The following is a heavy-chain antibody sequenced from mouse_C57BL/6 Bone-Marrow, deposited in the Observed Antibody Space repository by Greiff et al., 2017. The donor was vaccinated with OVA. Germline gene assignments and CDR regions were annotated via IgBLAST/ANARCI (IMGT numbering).Heavy chain of an antibody. CDR3: ARPYDYDALAGTDDYAMDY. CDR2: ISSGSSTI. Sequence: EVKVVESGGGLVKPGGSLKLSCAASGFTFSDYGMHWVRQAPEKGLEWVAYISSGSSTIYYADTVKGRFTISRDNAKNTLFLQMTSLRSEDTAMYYCARPYDYDALAGTDDYAMDYWGQGTSVTVSS. V-gene: IGHV5-17*01. J-gene: IGHJ4*01. D-gene: IGHD2-4*01. CDR1: GFTFSDYG.